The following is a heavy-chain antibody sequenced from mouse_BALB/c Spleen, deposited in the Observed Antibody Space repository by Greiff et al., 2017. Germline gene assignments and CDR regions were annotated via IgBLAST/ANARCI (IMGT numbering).Heavy chain of an antibody. CDR3: ASTGRGNYFDY. J-gene: IGHJ2*01. CDR2: IDPANGNT. Sequence: VQLQQSGAELVKPGASVKLSCTASGFNIKDTYMHWVKQRPEQGLEWIGSIDPANGNTKYDPKFQGKATLTADTSSNTAYLQLSSLTSEDTAVYYCASTGRGNYFDYWGQGTTLTVAS. V-gene: IGHV14-3*02. D-gene: IGHD4-1*01. CDR1: GFNIKDTY.